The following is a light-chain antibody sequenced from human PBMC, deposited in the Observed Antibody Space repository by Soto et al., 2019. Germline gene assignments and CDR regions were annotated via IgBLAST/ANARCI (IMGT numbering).Light chain of an antibody. V-gene: IGKV3-15*01. J-gene: IGKJ1*01. CDR1: QSVRSN. Sequence: EIVMPQYPATLSVSPGERATLSCRASQSVRSNLAWYQHKPGQAPRLLIYGASTRATGIPARFSGSGSESEFTLAISSLQSEDFAVYYCQQYNNWPPWTFGQGTKVDIK. CDR2: GAS. CDR3: QQYNNWPPWT.